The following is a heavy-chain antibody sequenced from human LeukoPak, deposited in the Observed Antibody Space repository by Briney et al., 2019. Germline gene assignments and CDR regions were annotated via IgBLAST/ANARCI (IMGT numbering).Heavy chain of an antibody. CDR2: ISYDGSNK. CDR3: ARAENGLDY. V-gene: IGHV3-30*03. J-gene: IGHJ4*02. CDR1: GFTFSSYG. D-gene: IGHD2-8*01. Sequence: GRSLRLSCAASGFTFSSYGMHWVRQAPGKGLEWVAVISYDGSNKYYADSVKGRFTISRDNAKNSLYLQMNSLRAEDTAVYYCARAENGLDYWGQGTLVTVSS.